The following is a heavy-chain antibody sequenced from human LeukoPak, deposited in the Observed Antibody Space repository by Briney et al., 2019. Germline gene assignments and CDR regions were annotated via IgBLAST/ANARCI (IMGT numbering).Heavy chain of an antibody. D-gene: IGHD6-13*01. Sequence: SETLSLTCTVSGGSISSYYWSWIRQPPGKGLEWIGYIYYSGSTNYNPSLKSRVTISVDTSKNQFSLKLSSVTAADTAVYYCARGGSSSWYPNVDYWGQGTLVTVSS. J-gene: IGHJ4*02. CDR3: ARGGSSSWYPNVDY. CDR2: IYYSGST. CDR1: GGSISSYY. V-gene: IGHV4-59*08.